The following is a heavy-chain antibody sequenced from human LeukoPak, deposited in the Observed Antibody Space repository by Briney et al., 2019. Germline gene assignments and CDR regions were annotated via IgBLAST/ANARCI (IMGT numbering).Heavy chain of an antibody. V-gene: IGHV3-30*18. D-gene: IGHD7-27*01. CDR1: GFTFSGFG. J-gene: IGHJ6*02. CDR2: ISFDGYNQ. CDR3: AKVPAETGTYYYYYGIDV. Sequence: QAGGSLRLSCAASGFTFSGFGMHWVRQAPGKGLEWVAYISFDGYNQYYAESLQGRFTISRDNSQNTLFLQMHGLRSEDTAIYYCAKVPAETGTYYYYYGIDVWGQGTTVTVSS.